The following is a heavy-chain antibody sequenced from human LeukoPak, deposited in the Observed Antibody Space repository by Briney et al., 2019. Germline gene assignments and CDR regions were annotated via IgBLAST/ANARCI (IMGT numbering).Heavy chain of an antibody. CDR3: ARDREGYCSGGSCTNFDY. CDR2: IKTDGSDM. CDR1: GFTFSNYW. Sequence: GGSLRLSCAAAGFTFSNYWMHWVRQAPGKGLVWVAAIKTDGSDMQYADSVKGRFAISRDNAKNTVYLQMNSLRDEDTAVYYCARDREGYCSGGSCTNFDYWGQGTLVTVSS. V-gene: IGHV3-74*03. D-gene: IGHD2-15*01. J-gene: IGHJ4*02.